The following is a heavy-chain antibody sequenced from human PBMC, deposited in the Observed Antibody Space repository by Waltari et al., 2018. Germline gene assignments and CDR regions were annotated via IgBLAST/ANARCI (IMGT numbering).Heavy chain of an antibody. D-gene: IGHD6-19*01. J-gene: IGHJ4*02. V-gene: IGHV1-2*02. CDR1: GYTFTDYY. CDR3: ARGGGVTVPGFDF. CDR2: VNPDSGGT. Sequence: QVQLVQSGAEVKTPGAPVKVSCQAFGYTFTDYYIHWVRQGPGQGLEWMGLVNPDSGGTNYAQKVQGRVTMTRCTSITTVYMELSSLKYEDTAIYYCARGGGVTVPGFDFWGQGNLVTVSS.